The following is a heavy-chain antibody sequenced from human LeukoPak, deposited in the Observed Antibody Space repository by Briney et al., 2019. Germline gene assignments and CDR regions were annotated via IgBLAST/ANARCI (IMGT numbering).Heavy chain of an antibody. CDR3: ARQRRALYYYDSSGQFLFDY. Sequence: PSETLSLTCAVYGGSFSGYYWSWIRQPPGKGLEWIGEINHSGSTNYSPSLKSRVTISVDTSKNQFSLKLSSVTAADTAVYYCARQRRALYYYDSSGQFLFDYWGQGTLVTVSS. V-gene: IGHV4-34*01. D-gene: IGHD3-22*01. CDR2: INHSGST. J-gene: IGHJ4*02. CDR1: GGSFSGYY.